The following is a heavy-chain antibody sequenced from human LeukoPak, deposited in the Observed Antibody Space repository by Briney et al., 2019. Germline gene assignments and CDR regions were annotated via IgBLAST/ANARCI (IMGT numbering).Heavy chain of an antibody. V-gene: IGHV3-30-3*01. Sequence: PGRSLRLSCAASGFTFSSYAMHWVRQAPGKGLEWVAVISYDGSNKYYADSVKGRFTISRDNSKNTLYLQMNSLRAEDTAVYYCARASAGPPYDFWSGYSSYYYYGMDVWGQGTTVTVSS. CDR3: ARASAGPPYDFWSGYSSYYYYGMDV. J-gene: IGHJ6*02. CDR1: GFTFSSYA. D-gene: IGHD3-3*01. CDR2: ISYDGSNK.